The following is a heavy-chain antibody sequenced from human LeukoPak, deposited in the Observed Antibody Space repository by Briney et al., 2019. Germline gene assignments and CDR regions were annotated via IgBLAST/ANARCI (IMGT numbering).Heavy chain of an antibody. D-gene: IGHD3-10*01. CDR1: GGSISSYY. CDR3: ARSGWFGELYEKYYFDY. CDR2: IYYSGST. J-gene: IGHJ4*02. V-gene: IGHV4-59*08. Sequence: SETLSPTCTVSGGSISSYYWSWIRQPPGKGLEWIGYIYYSGSTNYNPSLKSRVTISVDTSKNQFSLKLSSVTAADTAVYYCARSGWFGELYEKYYFDYWGQGTLVTVSS.